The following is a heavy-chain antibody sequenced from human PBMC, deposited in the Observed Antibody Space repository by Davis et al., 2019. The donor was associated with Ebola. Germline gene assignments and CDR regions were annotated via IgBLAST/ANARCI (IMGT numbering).Heavy chain of an antibody. D-gene: IGHD1-7*01. V-gene: IGHV3-23*01. J-gene: IGHJ5*02. CDR3: AKDQGTGITVINWFDP. CDR1: QFTFSNYA. CDR2: ISGSGTNT. Sequence: PGGSLRLSCTASQFTFSNYAMIWVRQAPGKGLEWVSGISGSGTNTHYADSVKGRFSILRNNSQNTLYLQMNSLRVEDTAMYYCAKDQGTGITVINWFDPWGQGTLVTVSS.